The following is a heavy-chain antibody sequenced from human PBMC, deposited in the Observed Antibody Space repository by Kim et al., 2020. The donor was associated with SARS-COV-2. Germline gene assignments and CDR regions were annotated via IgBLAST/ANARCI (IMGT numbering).Heavy chain of an antibody. Sequence: GGSLRLSCAASGFTFDDYAMHWVRQAPGKGLEWVSLISGDGGSTYYADSVKGRFTISRDNSKNSLYLQMNSLRTEDTALYYCAKDIRQVLLWFGELLPHAPYGMDVWGQGTTVTVSS. V-gene: IGHV3-43*02. CDR3: AKDIRQVLLWFGELLPHAPYGMDV. CDR1: GFTFDDYA. CDR2: ISGDGGST. J-gene: IGHJ6*02. D-gene: IGHD3-10*01.